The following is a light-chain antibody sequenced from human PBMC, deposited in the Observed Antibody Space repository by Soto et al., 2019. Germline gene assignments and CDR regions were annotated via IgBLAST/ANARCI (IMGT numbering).Light chain of an antibody. Sequence: DIQMTQSPATLSVTIGERATISCRASQSVSSYLTWYQQKPGQAPKVLIYGASRLQSGVASRFSGSGSGADFTLTITNLQPEDFATYYCQQSYSKLRTFGQGTKVDI. V-gene: IGKV1-39*01. CDR1: QSVSSY. CDR3: QQSYSKLRT. CDR2: GAS. J-gene: IGKJ1*01.